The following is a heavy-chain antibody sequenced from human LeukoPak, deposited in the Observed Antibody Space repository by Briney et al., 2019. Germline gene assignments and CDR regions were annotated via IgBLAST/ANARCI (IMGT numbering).Heavy chain of an antibody. CDR1: GYTFTSYD. D-gene: IGHD6-13*01. CDR3: ARGIAAAGTGSYFDY. V-gene: IGHV1-8*01. Sequence: TSVKVSCKASGYTFTSYDINWVRQATGQGLEWMGWMNPNSGNTGYAQKFQGRVTMTRNTSISTAYMELSSLRSEDTAVYYCARGIAAAGTGSYFDYWGQGTLVTVSS. J-gene: IGHJ4*02. CDR2: MNPNSGNT.